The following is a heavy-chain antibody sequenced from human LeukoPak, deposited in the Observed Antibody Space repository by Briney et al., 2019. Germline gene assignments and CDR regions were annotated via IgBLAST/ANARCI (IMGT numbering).Heavy chain of an antibody. Sequence: GGSLTLSCPASGFTSSIYSMSWVRQAPGKVLEWVSSISGSGGNTYYADSGKVRFTISRDNSENTLDRQVNSLRGEDTAVYYCAKDPLGRDRFDPWGQGTLVTVSS. CDR2: ISGSGGNT. CDR3: AKDPLGRDRFDP. V-gene: IGHV3-23*01. CDR1: GFTSSIYS. D-gene: IGHD1-26*01. J-gene: IGHJ5*02.